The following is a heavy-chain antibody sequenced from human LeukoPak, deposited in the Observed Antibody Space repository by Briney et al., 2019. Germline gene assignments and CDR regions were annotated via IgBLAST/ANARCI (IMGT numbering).Heavy chain of an antibody. V-gene: IGHV4-39*01. CDR2: IYYRGST. Sequence: PSETLSLTCSVSGGSISGSSYYWGWIRQPPGKGLEWIGNIYYRGSTYYNPSLKSRVTMSIDTSKNQFSLKVNSVTATDTAVYYCAKTVWSRLAAGLDSWGQGTLVTVSS. CDR3: AKTVWSRLAAGLDS. CDR1: GGSISGSSYY. D-gene: IGHD2-21*02. J-gene: IGHJ4*02.